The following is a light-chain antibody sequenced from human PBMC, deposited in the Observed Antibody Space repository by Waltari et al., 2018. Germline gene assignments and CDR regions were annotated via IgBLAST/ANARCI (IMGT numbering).Light chain of an antibody. Sequence: DIVMTQSPDSLAVPLGERATINCRSSQSVLHSSTNNNYLAWYQHKVGQPPKLLIYWASTRESGVPDRFSGSGSVTDVTLTISSLQAEDVGLYYCQQYYSTPQTFGQGTKV. CDR2: WAS. CDR3: QQYYSTPQT. V-gene: IGKV4-1*01. CDR1: QSVLHSSTNNNY. J-gene: IGKJ1*01.